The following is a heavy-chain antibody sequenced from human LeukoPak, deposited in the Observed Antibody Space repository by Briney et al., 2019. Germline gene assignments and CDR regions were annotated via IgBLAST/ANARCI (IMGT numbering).Heavy chain of an antibody. CDR1: GFTFSTYA. D-gene: IGHD2-8*01. V-gene: IGHV3-30*04. J-gene: IGHJ4*02. CDR2: ISDDGRHN. CDR3: ARVYLERLTAGYFDH. Sequence: GGSLRLSCAASGFTFSTYAMNWVRQAPGKGLEWVSVISDDGRHNYYADSVKGRFTISRDNSKSTLYLQMNSLRDDDSAAYFCARVYLERLTAGYFDHWGQGTQVTVSP.